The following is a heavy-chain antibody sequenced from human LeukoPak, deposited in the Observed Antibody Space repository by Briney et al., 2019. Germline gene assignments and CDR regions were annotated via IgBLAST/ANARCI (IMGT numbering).Heavy chain of an antibody. CDR2: INTDSSDI. CDR3: ARDTFQPGLIDS. D-gene: IGHD2-2*01. J-gene: IGHJ4*02. Sequence: GGSLRLSCAASGFTFSRYAMNWVRQAPGKGLEWVSYINTDSSDIHYADSVKGRFTISRDNARNTLYLQLSSLRAEDSGVYYCARDTFQPGLIDSWGQATLVTVSS. CDR1: GFTFSRYA. V-gene: IGHV3-21*05.